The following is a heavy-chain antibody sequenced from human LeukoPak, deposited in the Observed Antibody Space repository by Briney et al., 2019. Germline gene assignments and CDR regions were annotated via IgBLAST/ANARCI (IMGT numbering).Heavy chain of an antibody. J-gene: IGHJ4*02. CDR1: GYTFTSYG. V-gene: IGHV1-18*01. CDR2: ISAYNGNT. Sequence: ASVKVSCKASGYTFTSYGISWVRQAPGQGLEWMGWISAYNGNTNYPQKLQGRVTMTTDTSTSTAYMELRSLRSDDTAVYYCARDSAQWLWSGSFDYWGQGTLVTVSS. CDR3: ARDSAQWLWSGSFDY. D-gene: IGHD3-3*01.